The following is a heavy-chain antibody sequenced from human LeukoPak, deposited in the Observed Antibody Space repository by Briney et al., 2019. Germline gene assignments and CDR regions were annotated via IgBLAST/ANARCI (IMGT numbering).Heavy chain of an antibody. Sequence: GGSLRLSCAVSGFTFSDYYMSWIRQAPGKGLEWVSYISSSGSTIYYADSVKGRFTISRDNAKNSLFLQMNSLRAEDTAVYYCARGYYDFWSGYRAEYYFDHWGQGILVTVSS. D-gene: IGHD3-3*01. J-gene: IGHJ4*02. CDR1: GFTFSDYY. CDR3: ARGYYDFWSGYRAEYYFDH. V-gene: IGHV3-11*04. CDR2: ISSSGSTI.